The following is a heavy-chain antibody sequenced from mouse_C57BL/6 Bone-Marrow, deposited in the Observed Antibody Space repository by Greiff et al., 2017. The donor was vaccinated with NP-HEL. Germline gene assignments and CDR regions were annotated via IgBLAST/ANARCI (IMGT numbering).Heavy chain of an antibody. V-gene: IGHV1-82*01. CDR3: ARNYDYHYYFDY. Sequence: VKLQESGPELVKPGASVKISCKASGYAFSSSWMNWVKQRPGKGLEWIGRIYPGDGDTNYNGKFKGKATLTADKSSSTAYMQLSSLTSEDSAVYFCARNYDYHYYFDYWGQGTTLTVSS. J-gene: IGHJ2*01. CDR2: IYPGDGDT. D-gene: IGHD2-4*01. CDR1: GYAFSSSW.